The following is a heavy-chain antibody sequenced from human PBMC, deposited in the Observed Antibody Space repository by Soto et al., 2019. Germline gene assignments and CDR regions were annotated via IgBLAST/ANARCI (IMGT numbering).Heavy chain of an antibody. CDR1: GGSFSGYY. J-gene: IGHJ6*02. V-gene: IGHV4-34*01. CDR3: ARGDLGDYYYYGMDV. CDR2: INHSGST. Sequence: PSETLSLTCAVYGGSFSGYYWSWIRQPPGKGLEWIGEINHSGSTNYNPSLKSRVTISVDTSKNQFSLKLSSVTAADTAVYYCARGDLGDYYYYGMDVWGQGTTVTVSS.